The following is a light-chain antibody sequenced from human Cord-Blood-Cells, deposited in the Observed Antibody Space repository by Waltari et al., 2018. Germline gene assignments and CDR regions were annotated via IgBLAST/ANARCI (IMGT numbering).Light chain of an antibody. V-gene: IGLV2-8*01. J-gene: IGLJ3*02. Sequence: QPALTQPHSASGSPGQSVTISCTGTSIDLGCNNYSSWYQQHPGKAPQLMIYEGSKRPSGVPDRFSASKSGNTSSLTVSGLQAEDEADYYCSSYAGSNNLVFGGGTKLTVL. CDR1: SIDLGCNNY. CDR2: EGS. CDR3: SSYAGSNNLV.